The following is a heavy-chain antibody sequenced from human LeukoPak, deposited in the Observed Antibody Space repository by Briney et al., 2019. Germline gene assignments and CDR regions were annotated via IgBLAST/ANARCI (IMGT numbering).Heavy chain of an antibody. V-gene: IGHV3-33*06. J-gene: IGHJ4*02. D-gene: IGHD5-24*01. CDR2: IWYDGSNK. Sequence: GGPLRLSCAASGFTFSSYGMHWVRQAPGKGLEWVAVIWYDGSNKYYADSVKGRFTISRDNSENTLYLQMNSLRAEDTAVYYCAKDRRWLQSPLDYWGQGTLVTVSS. CDR3: AKDRRWLQSPLDY. CDR1: GFTFSSYG.